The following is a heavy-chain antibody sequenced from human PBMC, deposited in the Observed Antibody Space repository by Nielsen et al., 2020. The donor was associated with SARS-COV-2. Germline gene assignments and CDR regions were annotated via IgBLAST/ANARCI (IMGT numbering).Heavy chain of an antibody. CDR3: ARGHRELWRYSFYFDY. CDR2: IYHSGST. J-gene: IGHJ4*02. CDR1: GGSISSYY. Sequence: SETLSLTCTVSGGSISSYYWSWVRQPPGKGLEWIGEIYHSGSTNYNPSLKSRVTISVGKSKNQFSLKLSSVTAADTAVYYCARGHRELWRYSFYFDYWGQGTLVTVSS. D-gene: IGHD1-26*01. V-gene: IGHV4-34*01.